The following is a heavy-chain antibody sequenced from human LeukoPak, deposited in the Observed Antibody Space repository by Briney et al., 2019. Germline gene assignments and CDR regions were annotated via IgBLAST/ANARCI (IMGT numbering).Heavy chain of an antibody. D-gene: IGHD3-22*01. V-gene: IGHV3-48*03. Sequence: GGSLRLSCAASGFTFSSYEMNWVRQAPGKGLGWVSYISSSGSTIYYADSVKGRFTISRDNAKNSLYLQMNSLRAEDAAVYYCARDPSGYPDYWGQGTLVTVSS. CDR3: ARDPSGYPDY. CDR1: GFTFSSYE. J-gene: IGHJ4*02. CDR2: ISSSGSTI.